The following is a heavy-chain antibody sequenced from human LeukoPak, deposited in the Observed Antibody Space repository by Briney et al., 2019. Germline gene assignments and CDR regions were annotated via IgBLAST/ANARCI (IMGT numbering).Heavy chain of an antibody. CDR2: ISAYNGKT. CDR1: GYTFTSYV. D-gene: IGHD3-22*01. J-gene: IGHJ4*02. CDR3: ARGWGRQTRTYYYDSSGYSKFDY. Sequence: ASVKVSCKASGYTFTSYVISWVRQAPGQGLEWMGWISAYNGKTNYAQKLQGRVTMTTDTSTSTAYMELRSLRSDDTAVYYCARGWGRQTRTYYYDSSGYSKFDYWGQGTLVTVSS. V-gene: IGHV1-18*01.